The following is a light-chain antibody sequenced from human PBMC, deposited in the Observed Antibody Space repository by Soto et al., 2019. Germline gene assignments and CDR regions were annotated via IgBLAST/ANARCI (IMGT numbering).Light chain of an antibody. J-gene: IGKJ3*01. CDR1: QNIGTY. CDR3: LQRSAWPLT. V-gene: IGKV3-11*01. CDR2: DAS. Sequence: EIVLTQSPATLSLSAGERATLSCRASQNIGTYLDWYQQKPGQSPRLLIFDASRRATGTPARFSGRGSGTDFTLTISSLEPEDFALYHCLQRSAWPLTFGPGTKVDLK.